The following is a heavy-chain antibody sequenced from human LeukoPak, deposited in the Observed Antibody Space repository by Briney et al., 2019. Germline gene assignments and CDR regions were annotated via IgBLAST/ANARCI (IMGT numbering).Heavy chain of an antibody. CDR2: ISSSSSYI. V-gene: IGHV3-21*01. CDR3: ARDKIPPSLTGTPLYYFDY. CDR1: GFTFSSYS. J-gene: IGHJ4*02. D-gene: IGHD3-9*01. Sequence: GGSLRLSCAASGFTFSSYSMNWVRQAPGKGLEWVSSISSSSSYIYYADSVKGRFTISRDNAKNSLYLQMNSLRAEDTAVYYCARDKIPPSLTGTPLYYFDYWGQGTLVTVSS.